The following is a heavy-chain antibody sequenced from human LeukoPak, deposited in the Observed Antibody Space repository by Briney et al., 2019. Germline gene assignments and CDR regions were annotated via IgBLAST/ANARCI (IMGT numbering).Heavy chain of an antibody. Sequence: PGGSLRLSCAASGFTFSSYAMHWVRQAPGKGLEWVAVISYDGSNKYYADSVKGRFTISRDNSKNTLYLQMNSLRAEDTAVYYCARDLGGSDVSLRFDPWGQGTLVTVSS. D-gene: IGHD2-15*01. J-gene: IGHJ5*02. CDR3: ARDLGGSDVSLRFDP. V-gene: IGHV3-30*04. CDR2: ISYDGSNK. CDR1: GFTFSSYA.